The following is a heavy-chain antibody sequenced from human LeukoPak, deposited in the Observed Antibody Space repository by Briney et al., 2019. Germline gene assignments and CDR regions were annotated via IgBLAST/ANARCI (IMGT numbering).Heavy chain of an antibody. V-gene: IGHV3-33*07. D-gene: IGHD2-21*02. CDR2: IWYDGSDK. Sequence: GGSLRLSSAHSLVTPKVNAMCTVRQAPGKGLEWVALIWYDGSDKYYADSVKGRFTISRDNSKNTLYLQMDSLRAEDTAVSHYARDDGSHDGGDCCPLPPQPYHGRDVWGQGPTVTVSS. J-gene: IGHJ6*02. CDR1: LVTPKVNA. CDR3: ARDDGSHDGGDCCPLPPQPYHGRDV.